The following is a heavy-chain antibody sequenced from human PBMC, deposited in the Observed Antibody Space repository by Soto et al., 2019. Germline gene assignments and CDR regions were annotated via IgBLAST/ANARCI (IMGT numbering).Heavy chain of an antibody. CDR3: AKDQGTSSSDFDY. V-gene: IGHV3-53*01. CDR1: GFTVSSNY. CDR2: IYSGGST. J-gene: IGHJ4*02. D-gene: IGHD6-6*01. Sequence: GGSLRLSCAASGFTVSSNYMSWVRQAPGKGLEWVSVIYSGGSTYYADSVKGRFTISRHNLKNTLYLQMYSLRAEDTAVYYCAKDQGTSSSDFDYWGQGTLVTVSS.